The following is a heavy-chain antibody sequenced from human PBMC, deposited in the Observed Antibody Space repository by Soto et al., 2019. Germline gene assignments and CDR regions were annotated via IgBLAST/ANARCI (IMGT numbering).Heavy chain of an antibody. CDR1: GYTFTSYY. D-gene: IGHD5-12*01. CDR3: ARGTHGYNPYYYYGMDV. J-gene: IGHJ6*02. CDR2: INPSGGST. Sequence: QVQLVQSGAEVKKPGASVKVSCKASGYTFTSYYMHWVRQAPGQGLEWMGIINPSGGSTSYAQKFQGRVTMTRDTSTSTVYMELSSLRSEDTAVYYCARGTHGYNPYYYYGMDVWGQGTTVTVSS. V-gene: IGHV1-46*01.